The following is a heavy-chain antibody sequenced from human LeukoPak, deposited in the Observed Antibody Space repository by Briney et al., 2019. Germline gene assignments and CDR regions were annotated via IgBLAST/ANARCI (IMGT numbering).Heavy chain of an antibody. J-gene: IGHJ5*02. Sequence: PGGSLRLSCAASGFAFSSNWMSWVRQAPGKGLEWVANIKEDGSEKYYVDSVKGRFTISRDNAKNSLYLQMNNLRAEDTAEYYCASYRIGYCSGDTCYADWFDPWGQGTLVTVSS. D-gene: IGHD2-15*01. CDR2: IKEDGSEK. CDR1: GFAFSSNW. CDR3: ASYRIGYCSGDTCYADWFDP. V-gene: IGHV3-7*01.